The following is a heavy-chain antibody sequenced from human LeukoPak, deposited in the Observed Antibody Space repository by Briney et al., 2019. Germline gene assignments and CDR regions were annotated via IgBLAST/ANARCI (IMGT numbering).Heavy chain of an antibody. V-gene: IGHV3-64*01. CDR3: ARDNGSGVTWYYYYYYYMDV. CDR1: GFTFSSYA. D-gene: IGHD2-15*01. Sequence: KAGGSLRLSCAASGFTFSSYAMHWVRQAPGKGLEYVSAISSNGGSTYYANSVKGRFTISRDNSKNTLYLQMGSLRAEDMAVYYCARDNGSGVTWYYYYYYYMDVWGKGTTVTVSS. CDR2: ISSNGGST. J-gene: IGHJ6*03.